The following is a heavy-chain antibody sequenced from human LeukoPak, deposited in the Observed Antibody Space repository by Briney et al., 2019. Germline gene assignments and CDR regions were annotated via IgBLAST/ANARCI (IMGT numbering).Heavy chain of an antibody. D-gene: IGHD3-22*01. CDR2: VDYSGST. J-gene: IGHJ3*02. CDR1: VGSISSSRYC. CDR3: ARHMGRGYYDSSGYDAFDI. Sequence: PSETLCLSCTVPVGSISSSRYCSGWIRQPPGNWLEWLGLVDYSGSTNYIPSLKSRVTISVNTSKNQFSLKLSSVTAADTAVYYCARHMGRGYYDSSGYDAFDIWGQGTMVTVSS. V-gene: IGHV4-61*05.